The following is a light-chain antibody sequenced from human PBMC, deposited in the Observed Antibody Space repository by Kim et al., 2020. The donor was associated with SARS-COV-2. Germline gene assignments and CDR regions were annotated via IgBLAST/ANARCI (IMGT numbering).Light chain of an antibody. Sequence: DIQMTQSPSSLSASVGDRVTITCRASQSISSYLNWYQQKPGKAPKLLIYAASSLQSGVPSSFSGSGSGTDFTLTISSLQPEDFATYYCQQSYSTPFTFGGGTKLEI. CDR1: QSISSY. V-gene: IGKV1-39*01. CDR3: QQSYSTPFT. J-gene: IGKJ4*01. CDR2: AAS.